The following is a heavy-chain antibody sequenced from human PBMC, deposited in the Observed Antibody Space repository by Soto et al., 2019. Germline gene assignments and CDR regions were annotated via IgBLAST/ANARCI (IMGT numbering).Heavy chain of an antibody. Sequence: PGGSLRLSCAASGFTFDDYAMHWVRQAPGKGLEWVSGISWNSGSIGYADSVKGRFTTSRDNAKNSLYLQMNSLRAEDTALYYCAKEGITMVRGVAGYNWFDPWGQGTLVTVSS. J-gene: IGHJ5*02. D-gene: IGHD3-10*01. CDR1: GFTFDDYA. CDR2: ISWNSGSI. V-gene: IGHV3-9*01. CDR3: AKEGITMVRGVAGYNWFDP.